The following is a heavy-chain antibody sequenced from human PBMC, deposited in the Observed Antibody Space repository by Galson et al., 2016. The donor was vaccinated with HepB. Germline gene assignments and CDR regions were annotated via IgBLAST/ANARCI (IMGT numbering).Heavy chain of an antibody. J-gene: IGHJ6*02. V-gene: IGHV1-2*02. CDR2: INPNSGGT. Sequence: SVKVSCKASGYTFTDYYIHWVRQAPGQGPEWMGRINPNSGGTHYAQKFQDRVTMTIDTSINIAYMELTRLRSADTAVYSCARDLGTKGKVGAIHYYRYYGPDVWGQGTTVTVSS. CDR1: GYTFTDYY. D-gene: IGHD1-26*01. CDR3: ARDLGTKGKVGAIHYYRYYGPDV.